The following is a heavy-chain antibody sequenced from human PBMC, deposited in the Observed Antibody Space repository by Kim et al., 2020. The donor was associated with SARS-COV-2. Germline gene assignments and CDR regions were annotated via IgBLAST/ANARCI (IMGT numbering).Heavy chain of an antibody. Sequence: GRLTISRDDSKNTLYLQMNSLKTEDTAVYYCTTVFRTYFDWLFPKGGMDVWGQGTTVTVSS. CDR3: TTVFRTYFDWLFPKGGMDV. V-gene: IGHV3-15*01. D-gene: IGHD3-9*01. J-gene: IGHJ6*02.